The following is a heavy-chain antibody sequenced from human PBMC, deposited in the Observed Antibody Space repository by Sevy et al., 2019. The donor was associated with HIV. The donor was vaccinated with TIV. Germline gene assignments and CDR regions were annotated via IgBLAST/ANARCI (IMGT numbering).Heavy chain of an antibody. CDR2: INSDGSST. D-gene: IGHD3-22*01. CDR1: YW. Sequence: YWMHWVRQVPGKGLVWVSRINSDGSSTSYAESVKGRFTISRDNGKNTLYLQMKSLRVEDTAVYFCSRGLYYYDMRGHQEPGDYWGQGVLVTVSS. J-gene: IGHJ4*02. CDR3: SRGLYYYDMRGHQEPGDY. V-gene: IGHV3-74*01.